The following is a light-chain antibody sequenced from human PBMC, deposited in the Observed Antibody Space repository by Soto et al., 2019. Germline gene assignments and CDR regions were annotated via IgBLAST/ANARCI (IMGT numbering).Light chain of an antibody. J-gene: IGKJ3*01. CDR1: HTVGTY. CDR2: EAS. Sequence: EIVLTQSPATLSLSPGERATLSCRASHTVGTYLTWYQQRPGQAPRLLIYEASNRATGIPARFSGSGSGTDFTLTISSLEPEDFAVYYCHQRSKWPLTFGPGTKVDIK. V-gene: IGKV3-11*01. CDR3: HQRSKWPLT.